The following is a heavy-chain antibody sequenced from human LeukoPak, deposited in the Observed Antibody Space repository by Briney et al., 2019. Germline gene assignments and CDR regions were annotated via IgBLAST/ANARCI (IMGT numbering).Heavy chain of an antibody. J-gene: IGHJ6*02. CDR1: RFTFSNYW. Sequence: GGSLRLSCAASRFTFSNYWMYWVRQAPGKGLVWVSGINSDGSRTGHADSVKGRFTISRDNSKNTLYLQMNSLRAEDTAVYYCAKSSGYGGYYYYGMDVWGQGTTVTVSS. D-gene: IGHD5-12*01. CDR3: AKSSGYGGYYYYGMDV. V-gene: IGHV3-74*01. CDR2: INSDGSRT.